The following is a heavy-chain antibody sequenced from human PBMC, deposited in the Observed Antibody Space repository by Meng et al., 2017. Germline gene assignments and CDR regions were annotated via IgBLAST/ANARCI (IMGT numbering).Heavy chain of an antibody. CDR3: AKDLRRKPGIAVAGPPPETDY. CDR2: ISGSGGST. J-gene: IGHJ4*02. V-gene: IGHV3-23*01. CDR1: GFTFSSYA. D-gene: IGHD6-19*01. Sequence: GESLKISCAASGFTFSSYAMSWVRQAPGKGLEWDSAISGSGGSTYYADSVKGRFTISRDNSKNTLYLQMNSLRAEDTAVYYCAKDLRRKPGIAVAGPPPETDYWGQGTLVTVSS.